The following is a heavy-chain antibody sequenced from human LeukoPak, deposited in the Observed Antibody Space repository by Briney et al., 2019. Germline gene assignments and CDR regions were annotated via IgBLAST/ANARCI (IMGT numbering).Heavy chain of an antibody. V-gene: IGHV3-74*01. CDR1: GFTFSSYW. Sequence: GGSLRLSCTASGFTFSSYWMHWVRQVPGKGLVWVARIKSDGSTIDYADSVKGRFTISRDNAKNTLFLQMNSLRAEDTAVYYCARDTGGWNFDYWGQGTLVTVSS. J-gene: IGHJ4*02. D-gene: IGHD6-19*01. CDR2: IKSDGSTI. CDR3: ARDTGGWNFDY.